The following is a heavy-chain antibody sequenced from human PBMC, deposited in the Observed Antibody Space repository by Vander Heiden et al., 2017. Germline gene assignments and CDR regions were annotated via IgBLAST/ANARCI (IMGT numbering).Heavy chain of an antibody. Sequence: QLQLQESGPGLVKPSETLSLTCSVPGGSISNYYWSWIRQSPGKGLEWIGYIHYSGSTNYNPSLKSRVTISVDTSRSQFSLQLSSVTAADTAVYYCARASPVAGAEYFQHWGQGSLVIVSS. D-gene: IGHD6-19*01. CDR1: GGSISNYY. J-gene: IGHJ1*01. CDR3: ARASPVAGAEYFQH. V-gene: IGHV4-59*01. CDR2: IHYSGST.